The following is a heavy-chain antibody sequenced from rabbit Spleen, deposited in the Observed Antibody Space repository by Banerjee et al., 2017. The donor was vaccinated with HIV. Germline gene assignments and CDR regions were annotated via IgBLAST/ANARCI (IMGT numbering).Heavy chain of an antibody. CDR2: IAGSSSGFT. CDR1: GFSFSSSDY. J-gene: IGHJ4*01. CDR3: ARDLTGVIGWNFGW. D-gene: IGHD1-1*01. Sequence: QSLEESGGGLVQPEGSLALTCKASGFSFSSSDYICWVRQAPGKGLEWISCIAGSSSGFTYSATWAKGRFPISKTSSTTVNLQMTSLTVADTASYFCARDLTGVIGWNFGWWGQGTLVTVS. V-gene: IGHV1S40*01.